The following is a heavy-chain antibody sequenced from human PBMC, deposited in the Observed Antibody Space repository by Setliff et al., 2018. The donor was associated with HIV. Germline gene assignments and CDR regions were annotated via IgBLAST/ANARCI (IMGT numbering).Heavy chain of an antibody. Sequence: GASVKVSCKASGYSFTNYGVNWVRQAPGQGLEWMGWISAYNGNTNYAQKFQGRVTITADESTSTAYMEVSGLKSDDTAVYYCARSGYGDYDVEAPWDYWGQGTLVTVSS. CDR3: ARSGYGDYDVEAPWDY. V-gene: IGHV1-18*01. CDR1: GYSFTNYG. CDR2: ISAYNGNT. D-gene: IGHD4-17*01. J-gene: IGHJ4*02.